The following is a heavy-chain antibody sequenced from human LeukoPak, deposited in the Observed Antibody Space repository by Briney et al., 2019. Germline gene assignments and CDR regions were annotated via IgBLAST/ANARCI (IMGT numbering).Heavy chain of an antibody. D-gene: IGHD6-19*01. Sequence: GGSLRLSCAASGFTFSSYWMTWVRQAPGKGLEWVANIKQEGSEKYYVDSVKGRFTISRDNVKNSLYLQMNSLRAEDTAVYYCARSYSSGWSSYIDYWGQGTLVTVSS. CDR2: IKQEGSEK. J-gene: IGHJ4*02. CDR1: GFTFSSYW. CDR3: ARSYSSGWSSYIDY. V-gene: IGHV3-7*01.